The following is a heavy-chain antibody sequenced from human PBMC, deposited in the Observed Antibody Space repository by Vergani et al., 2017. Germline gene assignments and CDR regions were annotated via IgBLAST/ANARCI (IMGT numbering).Heavy chain of an antibody. CDR1: GFTFSSYS. J-gene: IGHJ4*02. Sequence: EVQLVESGGGLVQPGGSLRLSCAASGFTFSSYSMNWVRQAPGKGLEWVSYISSSSSTIYYADSVKGRFTISRDNSKNTLYLQMNSLRAEDTAVYYCARGEWLAPYYFDYWGQGTLVTVSS. V-gene: IGHV3-48*01. D-gene: IGHD3-3*01. CDR2: ISSSSSTI. CDR3: ARGEWLAPYYFDY.